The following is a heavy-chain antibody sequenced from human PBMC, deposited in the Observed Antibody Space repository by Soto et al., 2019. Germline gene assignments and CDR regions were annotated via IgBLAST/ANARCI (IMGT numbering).Heavy chain of an antibody. CDR2: IGVYNGNT. J-gene: IGHJ5*02. D-gene: IGHD3-10*01. CDR1: GFTLTSSA. Sequence: ASVKVSCKASGFTLTSSAGHWVLHARGQGLEWIGWIGVYNGNTNYAQKLQDRVTMTTDTSTSTAYMELRSLRSDDTAVYYCARDYGSGSYYPWFDPWGQGTLLTVSS. V-gene: IGHV1-18*01. CDR3: ARDYGSGSYYPWFDP.